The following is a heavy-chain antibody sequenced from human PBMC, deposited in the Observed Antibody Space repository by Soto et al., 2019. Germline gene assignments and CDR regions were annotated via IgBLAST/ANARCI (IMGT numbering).Heavy chain of an antibody. CDR3: ARCMVAATHGYFDY. V-gene: IGHV5-51*01. Sequence: GESLKISCKGSGYSFTTYWIVWVRQMPGKGLEWVGIIYPGDSDTRYSPSFQGQVTISADKSISTAYLQWSSLKASDTAMYFCARCMVAATHGYFDYWGQGTLVTVSS. J-gene: IGHJ4*02. CDR1: GYSFTTYW. D-gene: IGHD2-15*01. CDR2: IYPGDSDT.